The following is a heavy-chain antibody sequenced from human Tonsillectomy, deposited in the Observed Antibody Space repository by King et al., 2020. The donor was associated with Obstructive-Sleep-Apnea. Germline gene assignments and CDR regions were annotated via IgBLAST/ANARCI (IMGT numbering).Heavy chain of an antibody. Sequence: EEQLVQSGGGLVQPGGSLRLSCAASGFTFSNYAMSWVRQAPGRGLEWVSAVSGSGVSTYYADSVKGRFTISRDKSMNSLYLQMNSLRAEDTAIYYCAKSSRGWAFDIWGQGTMVPVSS. CDR3: AKSSRGWAFDI. CDR1: GFTFSNYA. CDR2: VSGSGVST. V-gene: IGHV3-23*04. J-gene: IGHJ3*02. D-gene: IGHD6-6*01.